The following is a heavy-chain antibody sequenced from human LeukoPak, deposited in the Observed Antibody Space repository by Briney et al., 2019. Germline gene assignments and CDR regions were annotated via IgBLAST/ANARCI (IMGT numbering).Heavy chain of an antibody. CDR2: IYSGDNT. CDR3: GRDKGYFDY. CDR1: GFTVSSNY. V-gene: IGHV3-53*01. J-gene: IGHJ4*02. Sequence: GGSLRLSCAASGFTVSSNYMSWVRQAPAKGLEWGSVIYSGDNTYYADSAKCRFTISRYNSKNTLYLQMNSLRAEDTAVYYCGRDKGYFDYWGQGTLVTVSS.